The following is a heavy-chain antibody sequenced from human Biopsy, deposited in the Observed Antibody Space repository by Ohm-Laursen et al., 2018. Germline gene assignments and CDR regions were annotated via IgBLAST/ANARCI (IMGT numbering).Heavy chain of an antibody. CDR1: GFSVSSYD. CDR3: AKDLRNNNWGVEN. V-gene: IGHV3-21*01. CDR2: ISETSSHI. J-gene: IGHJ4*02. Sequence: SLRLSCSVSGFSVSSYDMNWVRQAPGKGLEWISYISETSSHIYDADSVRGRFTVARDIAKNTLYLQMNNLRAEDTAVFYCAKDLRNNNWGVENWGQGTLVTVSS. D-gene: IGHD7-27*01.